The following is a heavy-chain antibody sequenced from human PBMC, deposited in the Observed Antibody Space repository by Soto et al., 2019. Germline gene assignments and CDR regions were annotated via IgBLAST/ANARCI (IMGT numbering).Heavy chain of an antibody. CDR2: SGYSGDT. Sequence: QVQLQESGPGLVKPSQTLTLTCTVSGGSISSGGFYWSWIRQHPRKGLEWIGYSGYSGDTNYNPSLKSRVSISLATSENQFSLRLNSVTAADTAVYYCARRHRYCSGDSCFVHDSWGQGTLVTVSS. CDR1: GGSISSGGFY. J-gene: IGHJ4*02. V-gene: IGHV4-31*03. CDR3: ARRHRYCSGDSCFVHDS. D-gene: IGHD2-15*01.